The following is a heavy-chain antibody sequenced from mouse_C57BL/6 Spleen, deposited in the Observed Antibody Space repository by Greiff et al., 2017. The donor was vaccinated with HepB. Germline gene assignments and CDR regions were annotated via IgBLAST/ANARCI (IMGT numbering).Heavy chain of an antibody. CDR3: ARSTTVVGRDYFDY. CDR1: GYAFTNYL. J-gene: IGHJ2*01. V-gene: IGHV1-54*01. Sequence: QVQLQQPGAELVRPGTSVKVSCKASGYAFTNYLIEWVKQRPGQGLEWIGVINPGSGGTNYNEKFKGKATLTADKSSSTAYMQLSSLTSEDSAVYFCARSTTVVGRDYFDYWGQGTTLTVSS. D-gene: IGHD1-1*01. CDR2: INPGSGGT.